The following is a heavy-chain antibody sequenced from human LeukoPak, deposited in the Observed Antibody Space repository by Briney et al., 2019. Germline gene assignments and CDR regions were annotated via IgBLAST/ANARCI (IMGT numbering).Heavy chain of an antibody. J-gene: IGHJ5*02. D-gene: IGHD5-18*01. Sequence: NSSETLSLTCTVSGGSISSSSYYWGWIRQPPGKGLEWIGSIYYSGSTNYNPSLKSRVTISVDTSRNQFSLKLSSVTAADTAVYYCARHGARGGNRGWFDPWGQGTLVTVSS. CDR3: ARHGARGGNRGWFDP. CDR1: GGSISSSSYY. CDR2: IYYSGST. V-gene: IGHV4-39*01.